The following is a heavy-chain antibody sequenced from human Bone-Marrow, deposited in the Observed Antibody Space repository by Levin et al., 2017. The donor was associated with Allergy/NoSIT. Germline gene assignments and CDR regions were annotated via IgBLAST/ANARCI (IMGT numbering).Heavy chain of an antibody. D-gene: IGHD2-15*01. Sequence: GESLKISCKASGYSFSSYWVAWVRQMPGKGLEWVGSIYPVDSDTRYGPSFQGQDTISVDKSNPTAYLHWPSLKASDTAMYYCAIRGVVALSDSHYDYALDVWGQGTTVTVSS. V-gene: IGHV5-51*01. CDR3: AIRGVVALSDSHYDYALDV. CDR1: GYSFSSYW. J-gene: IGHJ6*02. CDR2: IYPVDSDT.